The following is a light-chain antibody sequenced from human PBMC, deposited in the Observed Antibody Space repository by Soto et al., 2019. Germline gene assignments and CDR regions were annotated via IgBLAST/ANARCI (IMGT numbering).Light chain of an antibody. V-gene: IGLV2-14*03. CDR2: DII. Sequence: QSALTQPASVSGSPGQSITISCTGTSSDVGAYIFVSWYQQHPGKAPKLMIYDIINRPSGVSHRFSGSRSGNTASLTISGLQAEDEADYYCSSYTSGSTLYVFGTGTKVTVL. CDR1: SSDVGAYIF. CDR3: SSYTSGSTLYV. J-gene: IGLJ1*01.